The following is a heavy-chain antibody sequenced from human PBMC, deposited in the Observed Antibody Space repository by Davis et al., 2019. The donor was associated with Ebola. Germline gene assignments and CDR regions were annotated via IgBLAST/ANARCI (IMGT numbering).Heavy chain of an antibody. CDR1: GASITSRAYY. Sequence: MPSETLSLTCTVSGASITSRAYYWGWFRQPPGKGLVWIGSMSYSGSASNNPSLKSRVTISLDTSRNQFSMRLTSVTAADTAIYYCAKHTYSGYDLPDYWGQGTLVTVSS. J-gene: IGHJ4*02. CDR2: MSYSGSA. CDR3: AKHTYSGYDLPDY. V-gene: IGHV4-39*01. D-gene: IGHD5-12*01.